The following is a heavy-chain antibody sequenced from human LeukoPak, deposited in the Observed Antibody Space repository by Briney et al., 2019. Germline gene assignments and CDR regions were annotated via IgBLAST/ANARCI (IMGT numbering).Heavy chain of an antibody. V-gene: IGHV3-21*01. CDR1: GFTFSSFN. CDR2: ISSTSSLI. J-gene: IGHJ4*02. Sequence: PGGSLRLSCAASGFTFSSFNMNWVRQAPGKGLEWVSSISSTSSLIWYADSLKGRFTIPRDNAKNSLYLQMDSLRAEDTAVYYCARYNSGWNDYWGQGTLVTVSS. D-gene: IGHD6-19*01. CDR3: ARYNSGWNDY.